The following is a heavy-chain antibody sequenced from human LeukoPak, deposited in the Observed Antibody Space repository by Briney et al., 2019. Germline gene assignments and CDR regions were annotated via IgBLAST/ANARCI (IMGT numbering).Heavy chain of an antibody. Sequence: SETLSLTCTVSGGSISSSSYYWSWIRQPPGKGLEWIGEINHSGSTNYNPSLKSRVTISVDTSKNQFSLKLSSVTAADTAVYYCARSGGLPSSLDYWGQGTLVTVSS. CDR2: INHSGST. D-gene: IGHD6-13*01. CDR3: ARSGGLPSSLDY. CDR1: GGSISSSSYY. J-gene: IGHJ4*02. V-gene: IGHV4-39*07.